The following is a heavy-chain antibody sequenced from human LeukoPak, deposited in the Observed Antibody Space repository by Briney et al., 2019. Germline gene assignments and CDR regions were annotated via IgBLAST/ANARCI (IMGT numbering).Heavy chain of an antibody. J-gene: IGHJ4*02. CDR1: GGSFSSHF. V-gene: IGHV4-34*01. CDR2: INESGDT. Sequence: SETLSLTCGVTGGSFSSHFWAWIRQSPAKGLEWIGEINESGDTDYNPSLNSRAKISTATSRGHFSLTLTSVSAADTAIYYCARVVGIAVIPGATEDNYFDTWGQGTLVTVSS. CDR3: ARVVGIAVIPGATEDNYFDT. D-gene: IGHD2-2*01.